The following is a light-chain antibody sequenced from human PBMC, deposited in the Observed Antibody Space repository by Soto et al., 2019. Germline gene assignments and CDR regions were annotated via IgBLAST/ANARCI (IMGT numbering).Light chain of an antibody. V-gene: IGKV1-27*01. Sequence: DIQMTQSPSSLSASVGARVTITCRASQGISNYLAWYQQKPGKVPKILIYAASTVQSGRPSRFSGSCSGTDFTLTISRLQPEDVAKYYCQNYSRSQFTFGPGTTVDFK. J-gene: IGKJ3*01. CDR2: AAS. CDR1: QGISNY. CDR3: QNYSRSQFT.